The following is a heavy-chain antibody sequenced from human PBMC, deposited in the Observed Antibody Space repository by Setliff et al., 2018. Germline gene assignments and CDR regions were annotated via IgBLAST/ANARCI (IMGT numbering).Heavy chain of an antibody. V-gene: IGHV1-69*06. CDR3: AISTIFGVVSPTPDAFDI. Sequence: VASVKVSCKVSGYTLTELSMHWVRQAPGKGLEWMGRIIPIFGTANYAQKFQGRVTITADKSTSTAYMELSRLGSEDTAVYYCAISTIFGVVSPTPDAFDIWGQGTMVTVSS. CDR1: GYTLTELS. CDR2: IIPIFGTA. D-gene: IGHD3-3*01. J-gene: IGHJ3*02.